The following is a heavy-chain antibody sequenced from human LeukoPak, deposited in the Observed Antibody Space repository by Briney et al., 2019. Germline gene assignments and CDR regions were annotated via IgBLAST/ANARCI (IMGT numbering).Heavy chain of an antibody. CDR2: ISYDGSNK. CDR1: AFTFSSYA. J-gene: IGHJ4*02. Sequence: GGSLILSCATSAFTFSSYAMHWVRQAPAKELEGVAVISYDGSNKYYEDSAKGRFTISRDNSKNTLYLQMNSLRAEETAVYYCARVSPPPTWPIAARPFDYWGQGTLVTVSS. CDR3: ARVSPPPTWPIAARPFDY. D-gene: IGHD6-6*01. V-gene: IGHV3-30*04.